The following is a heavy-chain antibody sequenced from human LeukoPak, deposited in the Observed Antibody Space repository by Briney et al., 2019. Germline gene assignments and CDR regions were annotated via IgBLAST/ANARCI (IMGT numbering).Heavy chain of an antibody. J-gene: IGHJ4*02. CDR2: ISVSGGNT. CDR3: AKVVRGYHFDY. V-gene: IGHV3-23*01. D-gene: IGHD2-2*01. Sequence: GGSLRLSCAASGFTFSSYGMSWVRRAPGKGPEWVSGISVSGGNTYYADSVKGRFTISRDNSPNTLYLQMNTLRAEDTAVYYCAKVVRGYHFDYWGQGTLVTVSS. CDR1: GFTFSSYG.